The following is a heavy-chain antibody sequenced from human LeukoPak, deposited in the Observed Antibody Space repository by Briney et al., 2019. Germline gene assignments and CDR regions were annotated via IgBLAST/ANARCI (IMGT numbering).Heavy chain of an antibody. V-gene: IGHV1-69*13. Sequence: SVKVSCRASGYTFTSYGISWVRQAPGQGLEWMGGIIPIFGTANYAQKFQGRVTITADESTSTAYMELSSLRSEDTAVYYCARDLLAYGYSQHAFDIWGQGTMVTVPS. CDR2: IIPIFGTA. CDR3: ARDLLAYGYSQHAFDI. CDR1: GYTFTSYG. D-gene: IGHD5-24*01. J-gene: IGHJ3*02.